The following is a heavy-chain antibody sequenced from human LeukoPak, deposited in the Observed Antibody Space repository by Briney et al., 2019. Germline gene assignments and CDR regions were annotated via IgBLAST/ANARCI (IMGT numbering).Heavy chain of an antibody. J-gene: IGHJ4*02. Sequence: GGSLRLSCAASGFTFSSYAMSWVRQAPGKGLEWAAVMSYDGRTIFYADSVKGRFIISRDNSKKTVYLQMNSLRPEDTAVYYCAREAYYGSGSPPSYYFDYWGQGTLVTVSS. CDR2: MSYDGRTI. D-gene: IGHD3-10*01. V-gene: IGHV3-30*04. CDR1: GFTFSSYA. CDR3: AREAYYGSGSPPSYYFDY.